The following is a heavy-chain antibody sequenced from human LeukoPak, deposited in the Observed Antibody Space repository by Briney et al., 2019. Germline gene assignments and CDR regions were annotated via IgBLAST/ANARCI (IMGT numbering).Heavy chain of an antibody. Sequence: GGSLRLSCAASGFTFSTYPMNWVRQAPGKGLEWISHIRDSGTTDYADSVKGRFTISRDNAKNSLYLQLSSLRVEDTAVYYCARDHDFAFDNWGQGTLVTVSS. V-gene: IGHV3-69-1*01. CDR2: IRDSGTT. CDR3: ARDHDFAFDN. J-gene: IGHJ4*02. CDR1: GFTFSTYP. D-gene: IGHD2-21*02.